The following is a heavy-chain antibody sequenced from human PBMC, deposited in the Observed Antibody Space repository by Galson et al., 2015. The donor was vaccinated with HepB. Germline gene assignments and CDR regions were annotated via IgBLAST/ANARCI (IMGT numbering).Heavy chain of an antibody. Sequence: SLRLSCAGSGCGFSTHNLHWVRQAPLKGLEWLAIISTDGDTSFYAHSVKGRFTISRDNSKSTLFLQVDSLRPEDTDVYYCARDCKWNYDHWGQGTLVTVSS. J-gene: IGHJ4*02. D-gene: IGHD1-1*01. V-gene: IGHV3-30-3*01. CDR1: GCGFSTHN. CDR2: ISTDGDTS. CDR3: ARDCKWNYDH.